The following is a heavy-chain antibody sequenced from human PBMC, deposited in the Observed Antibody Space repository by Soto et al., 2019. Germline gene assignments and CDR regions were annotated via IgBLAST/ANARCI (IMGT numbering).Heavy chain of an antibody. CDR1: GGSVSSGSYY. Sequence: SETLSLTCTVSGGSVSSGSYYWSWIRQPPGKGLEWIGYIYYSGSTNYNPSLKSRVTISVDTSKNQFSLKLSSVTAADTAVYYCARVAFGEGYWFDPWGQGTLVTVSS. V-gene: IGHV4-61*01. CDR2: IYYSGST. D-gene: IGHD3-3*01. J-gene: IGHJ5*02. CDR3: ARVAFGEGYWFDP.